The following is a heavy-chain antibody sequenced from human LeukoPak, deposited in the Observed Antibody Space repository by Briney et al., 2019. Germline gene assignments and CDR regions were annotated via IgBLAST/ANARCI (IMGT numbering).Heavy chain of an antibody. CDR1: GFTFSSYA. Sequence: GGSLRLSCAASGFTFSSYAMSWVRQAPGKGLEWVSAISGSGSGTYYADSVKGRFTISRDNSKNTLYLQMNSLRAEDTAVYYCAKDALEWFGDYYYMDVWGKGTTVTVSS. CDR3: AKDALEWFGDYYYMDV. J-gene: IGHJ6*03. D-gene: IGHD3-10*01. CDR2: ISGSGSGT. V-gene: IGHV3-23*01.